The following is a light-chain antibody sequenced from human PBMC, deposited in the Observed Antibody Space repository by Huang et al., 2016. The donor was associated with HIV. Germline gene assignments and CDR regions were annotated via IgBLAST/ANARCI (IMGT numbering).Light chain of an antibody. CDR3: QQYDSSPWT. V-gene: IGKV3-20*01. Sequence: EIVLTQSPGTLSFSPGERATLSCRASQSVSSSYLAWYQKKPGQAPRLLFFGASSRATGIPNRLGGSGSGTDFTLTISRLEPEDFAVHYRQQYDSSPWTFGQGTKVEIK. CDR1: QSVSSSY. CDR2: GAS. J-gene: IGKJ1*01.